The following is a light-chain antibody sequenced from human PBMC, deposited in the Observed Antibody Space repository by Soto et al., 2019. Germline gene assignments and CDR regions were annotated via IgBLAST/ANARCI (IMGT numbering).Light chain of an antibody. CDR2: AAS. Sequence: DIQMTQSPSSLSASVGDRVTITCRASQSISTYLNWYQQKPGQAPKLLIHAASSLQSGVPSRFSGSGSGTDFTLTISSLQPEDFATFYCQQRVDWLTFGGGTKLEIK. J-gene: IGKJ4*01. V-gene: IGKV1-39*01. CDR3: QQRVDWLT. CDR1: QSISTY.